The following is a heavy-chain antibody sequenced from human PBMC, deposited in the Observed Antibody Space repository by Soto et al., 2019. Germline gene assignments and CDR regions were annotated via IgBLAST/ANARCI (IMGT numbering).Heavy chain of an antibody. D-gene: IGHD3-10*01. V-gene: IGHV3-23*01. J-gene: IGHJ4*01. CDR2: ITGGGGGT. CDR3: ASRGRYYFDY. Sequence: GGSLRLSCTASGFTFSSYAMGWVRQAPGKGLEWVSSITGGGGGTHHADSVKGRFTISRHNSKNTLYLQMNSLSAEDTAVYYCASRGRYYFDYWGHGTLVTVSS. CDR1: GFTFSSYA.